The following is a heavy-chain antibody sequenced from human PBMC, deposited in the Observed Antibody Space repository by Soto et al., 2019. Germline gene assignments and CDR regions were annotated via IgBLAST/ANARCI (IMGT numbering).Heavy chain of an antibody. V-gene: IGHV1-3*01. CDR2: INAGNGNT. D-gene: IGHD3-9*01. J-gene: IGHJ4*02. Sequence: AASVKVSCKDHGYNFTSYAMHRVRQAPGQRLEWMGWINAGNGNTKYSQKFQGRVTITRDTSASTAYMELSSLRSEDTAVYYCARDPLYYDILTGYYSSYYFDYWGQGILLTVSS. CDR3: ARDPLYYDILTGYYSSYYFDY. CDR1: GYNFTSYA.